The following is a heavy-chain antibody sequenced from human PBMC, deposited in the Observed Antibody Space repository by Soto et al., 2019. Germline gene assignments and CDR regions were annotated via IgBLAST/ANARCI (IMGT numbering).Heavy chain of an antibody. Sequence: PXXTLSLPCTVSGGSISRYYWRWILQPPGKGLEWIGYIYYSGSTNYNPSLKSRVTISVDTSKNQFSLKLSSVTAADKAVYYCARRGRYSYGHYYYYGMDVWGQGTTVTVS. J-gene: IGHJ6*02. CDR1: GGSISRYY. CDR3: ARRGRYSYGHYYYYGMDV. CDR2: IYYSGST. V-gene: IGHV4-59*08. D-gene: IGHD5-18*01.